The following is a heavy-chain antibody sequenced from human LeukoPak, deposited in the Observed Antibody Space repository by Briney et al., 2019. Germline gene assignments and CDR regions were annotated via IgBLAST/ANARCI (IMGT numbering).Heavy chain of an antibody. J-gene: IGHJ4*02. D-gene: IGHD5-24*01. V-gene: IGHV4-39*01. CDR2: IYSSGST. CDR3: AVEEFDY. CDR1: GGSISSSTYY. Sequence: SETLSLTCTVSGGSISSSTYYWGWIRQPPGKGLEWIGSIYSSGSTYYNPSLKSRVTLSVDMSKTQFSLNLSSVTAADTAVYYCAVEEFDYWGQGILVTVSS.